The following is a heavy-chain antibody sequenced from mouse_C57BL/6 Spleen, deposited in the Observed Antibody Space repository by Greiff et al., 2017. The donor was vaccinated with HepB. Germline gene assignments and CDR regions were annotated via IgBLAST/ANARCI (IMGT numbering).Heavy chain of an antibody. CDR2: IYPGDGDT. V-gene: IGHV1-80*01. CDR1: GYAFSSYW. CDR3: ARSPLGGYYVAY. J-gene: IGHJ3*01. D-gene: IGHD2-3*01. Sequence: QVHVKQSGAELVKPGASVKISCKASGYAFSSYWMNWVKQRPGKGLEWIGQIYPGDGDTNYNGKFKGKATLTADKSSSTAYMQLSSLTSEDSAVYFCARSPLGGYYVAYWGQGTLVTVSA.